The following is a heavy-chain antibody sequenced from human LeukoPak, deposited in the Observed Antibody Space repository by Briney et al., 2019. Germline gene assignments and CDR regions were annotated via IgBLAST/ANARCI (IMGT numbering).Heavy chain of an antibody. CDR3: AKGYGYYFDY. V-gene: IGHV3-23*01. CDR2: IGGSGYST. J-gene: IGHJ4*02. D-gene: IGHD1-1*01. Sequence: GGSLRLSCAASGFTFSSFAMSWVRQAPGKGLEWVSLIGGSGYSTYYANSVKGRFTVSRDNSKNTLILQMNSLRAEDTAVYYSAKGYGYYFDYWGQGTLVTVSS. CDR1: GFTFSSFA.